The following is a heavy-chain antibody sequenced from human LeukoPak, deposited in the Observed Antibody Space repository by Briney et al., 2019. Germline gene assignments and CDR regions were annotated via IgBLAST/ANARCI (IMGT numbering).Heavy chain of an antibody. V-gene: IGHV3-21*01. CDR3: ARDRPMYYYDSSCYWDY. D-gene: IGHD3-22*01. CDR1: GFTFSSYS. J-gene: IGHJ4*02. CDR2: ISSSSSYI. Sequence: PGGSLRLSCAASGFTFSSYSMNWVRQAPGKGLEWVSSISSSSSYIYYADSVKGRFTISRDNAKNSLYLQMNSLRAEDTAVYYCARDRPMYYYDSSCYWDYWGQGTLVTVSS.